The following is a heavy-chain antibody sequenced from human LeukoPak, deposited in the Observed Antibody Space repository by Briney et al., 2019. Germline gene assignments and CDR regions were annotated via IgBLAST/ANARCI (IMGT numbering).Heavy chain of an antibody. D-gene: IGHD5-18*01. CDR2: ISGSGGST. J-gene: IGHJ4*02. V-gene: IGHV3-23*01. CDR1: GFTFSSYA. CDR3: AKDPSHFYSYGFFDY. Sequence: GGSLRLSCAASGFTFSSYAMSWVRQAPGEGLEWVSAISGSGGSTYYADSVKGRFTISRDNSKNTLYLQMNSLRADDTAVYYCAKDPSHFYSYGFFDYWGQGTLVTVSS.